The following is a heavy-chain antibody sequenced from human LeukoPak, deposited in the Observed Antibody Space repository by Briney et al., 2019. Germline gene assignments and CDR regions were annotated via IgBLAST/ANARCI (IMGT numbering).Heavy chain of an antibody. D-gene: IGHD3-22*01. CDR3: ARVLSSGYSPFDY. CDR1: GFTFSDYY. Sequence: GGSLRLSCAASGFTFSDYYMTWIRQAPGKGLEWVSHITSTGATIYYADSVKGRFTIARDNAKNSLPLQMNSLRAEDTAVYFCARVLSSGYSPFDYWGQGILVTVSS. J-gene: IGHJ4*02. V-gene: IGHV3-11*01. CDR2: ITSTGATI.